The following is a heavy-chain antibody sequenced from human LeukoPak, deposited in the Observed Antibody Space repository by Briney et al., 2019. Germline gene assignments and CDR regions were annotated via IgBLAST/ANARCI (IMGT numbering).Heavy chain of an antibody. D-gene: IGHD4/OR15-4a*01. CDR3: ARRAGAYSHPYDY. CDR2: IYSDNT. V-gene: IGHV3-53*01. Sequence: PGGSLRLSCTASGFTVSSNSMSWVRQAPGKGLEWVSFIYSDNTHYSDSVKGRFTISTDNSKNTLYLQMNSLRAEDTAVYYCARRAGAYSHPYDYWGQGTLVTVSS. J-gene: IGHJ4*02. CDR1: GFTVSSNS.